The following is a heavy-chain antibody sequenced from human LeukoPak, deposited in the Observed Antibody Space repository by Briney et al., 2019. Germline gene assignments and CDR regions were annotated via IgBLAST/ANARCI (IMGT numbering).Heavy chain of an antibody. D-gene: IGHD2-15*01. CDR2: ISYDGSNK. CDR1: GFTFSSYG. V-gene: IGHV3-30*19. CDR3: ASEHVVVVAATLDY. Sequence: PGGSLRLSCAASGFTFSSYGMHWVRQAPGKGLEWVAVISYDGSNKYYADSVKGRFTISRDNSKNTLYLQMNSLRAEDTAVYYCASEHVVVVAATLDYWGQGTLVTVSS. J-gene: IGHJ4*02.